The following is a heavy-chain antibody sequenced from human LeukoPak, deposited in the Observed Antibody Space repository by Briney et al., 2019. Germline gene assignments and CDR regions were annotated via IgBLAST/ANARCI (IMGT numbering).Heavy chain of an antibody. D-gene: IGHD1-26*01. J-gene: IGHJ4*02. CDR3: AKALSGRYDFDY. CDR2: ISGSGAST. CDR1: GFTFSSNG. V-gene: IGHV3-23*01. Sequence: GGSLRLSCGASGFTFSSNGMRWVRRAPGKGLEWVSAISGSGASTYYADSVKGRFTISRDNSKNTLYLQMNSLRAEDTAVYYCAKALSGRYDFDYWGQGTLVTVSS.